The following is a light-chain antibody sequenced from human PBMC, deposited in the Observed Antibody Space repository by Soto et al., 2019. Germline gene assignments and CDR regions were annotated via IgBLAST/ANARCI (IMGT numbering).Light chain of an antibody. CDR3: QVWDISSDHSWV. J-gene: IGLJ3*02. CDR2: YDS. Sequence: SYELTQPPSVSVAPGKTARITCGGNNIGSKSVHWYQQKPGQAPVLVIYYDSDRPSGIPERFSGSNSGNTATLTISRVEAGDEADYYCQVWDISSDHSWVFGGGTKLTVL. CDR1: NIGSKS. V-gene: IGLV3-21*04.